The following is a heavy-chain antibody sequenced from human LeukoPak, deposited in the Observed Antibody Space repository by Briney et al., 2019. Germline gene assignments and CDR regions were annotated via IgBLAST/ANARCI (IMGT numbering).Heavy chain of an antibody. Sequence: PGGSLRLSCAASGSTFSTYWMHWVRQTPGKGLVWVSSINSDGSSASYADSVKGRFTISRDNAKNTLFLQMNSLRAEDTALYYCIRPSDDFWSGYSYFDYWGQGTLVTVSS. J-gene: IGHJ4*02. CDR2: INSDGSSA. CDR3: IRPSDDFWSGYSYFDY. V-gene: IGHV3-74*01. CDR1: GSTFSTYW. D-gene: IGHD3-3*01.